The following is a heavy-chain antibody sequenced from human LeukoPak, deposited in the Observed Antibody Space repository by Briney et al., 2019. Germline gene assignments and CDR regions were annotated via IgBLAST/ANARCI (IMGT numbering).Heavy chain of an antibody. Sequence: GASVKVSCKASGYTFTGYYMHWVRQAPGQGLEWMGWMNPNSGNTGYAQKFQGRVTMTRNTSISTAYMELSSLRSEDTAVYYCARVEEYGVGFDYWGQGTLVTVSS. D-gene: IGHD4-17*01. CDR1: GYTFTGYY. V-gene: IGHV1-8*02. CDR3: ARVEEYGVGFDY. CDR2: MNPNSGNT. J-gene: IGHJ4*02.